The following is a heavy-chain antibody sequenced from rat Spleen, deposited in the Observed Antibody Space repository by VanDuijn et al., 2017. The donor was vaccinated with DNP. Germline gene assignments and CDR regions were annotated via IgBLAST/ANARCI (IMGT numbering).Heavy chain of an antibody. CDR3: ARSKQTSDGSNCGGFAY. CDR2: INTGSRGT. V-gene: IGHV1-43*01. CDR1: GYTFNSYF. J-gene: IGHJ3*01. D-gene: IGHD1-4*01. Sequence: QVQLRQSGAGPAKPGSSVKISCTASGYTFNSYFIIWIKQTTGQGLEYIGYINTGSRGTNYNEKFKGKATLTVDKSSSTAFMQLRSLTPADSAVYYGARSKQTSDGSNCGGFAYWGQGTLVTVSS.